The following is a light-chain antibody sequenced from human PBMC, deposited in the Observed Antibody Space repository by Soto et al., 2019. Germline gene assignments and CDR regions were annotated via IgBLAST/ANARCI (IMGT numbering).Light chain of an antibody. CDR2: DVS. CDR3: SSYTSSSTPCYV. V-gene: IGLV2-14*01. CDR1: SSDVGGYNY. Sequence: QSVLTQPASVSGSPGQSITISCTGTSSDVGGYNYVSWYQQHPGKAPKLMIYDVSNRPSGVSNRFSGSKSGNTASLTISGLQAEDEADYYCSSYTSSSTPCYVLGTGTKVTVL. J-gene: IGLJ1*01.